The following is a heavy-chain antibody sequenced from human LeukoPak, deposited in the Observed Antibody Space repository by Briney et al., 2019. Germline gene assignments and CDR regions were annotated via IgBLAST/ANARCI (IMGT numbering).Heavy chain of an antibody. V-gene: IGHV3-21*01. Sequence: GGSLRLSCAASGFTFSTYSMNWVRQAPGRGLEWPSSISSGGMWIYYADSLKGRFTISRDNAKNSLYLQMKSLRVEDTGVYYCARDAGGRTQREGWFDPWGQGTLVTVSS. CDR2: ISSGGMWI. CDR3: ARDAGGRTQREGWFDP. D-gene: IGHD1-26*01. J-gene: IGHJ5*02. CDR1: GFTFSTYS.